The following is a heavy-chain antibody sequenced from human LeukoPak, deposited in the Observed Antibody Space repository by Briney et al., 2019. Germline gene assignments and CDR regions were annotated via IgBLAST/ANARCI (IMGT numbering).Heavy chain of an antibody. CDR1: GFTFSSYG. D-gene: IGHD1-7*01. J-gene: IGHJ3*02. Sequence: GGSLRLSCAASGFTFSSYGMHWVRQAPGKGLEWVAVISYDGSNKYYADSVKGRFTISRDNSKNTLYLQMNSLRAEDTAVYYCAKSLELDSDAFDIWGQGTMVTVSS. V-gene: IGHV3-30*18. CDR3: AKSLELDSDAFDI. CDR2: ISYDGSNK.